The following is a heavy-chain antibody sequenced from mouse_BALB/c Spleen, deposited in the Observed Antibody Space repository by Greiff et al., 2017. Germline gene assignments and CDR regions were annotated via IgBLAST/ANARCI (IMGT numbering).Heavy chain of an antibody. CDR2: ISYSGST. D-gene: IGHD1-1*01. V-gene: IGHV3-8*02. CDR1: GDSITSGY. J-gene: IGHJ4*01. CDR3: ARSGGYYGYAMDY. Sequence: EVQRVESGPSLVKPSQTLSLTCSVTGDSITSGYWNWIRKFPGNKLEYMGYISYSGSTYYNPSLKSRISITRDTSKNQYYLQLNSVTTEDTATYYCARSGGYYGYAMDYWGQGTSVTVSS.